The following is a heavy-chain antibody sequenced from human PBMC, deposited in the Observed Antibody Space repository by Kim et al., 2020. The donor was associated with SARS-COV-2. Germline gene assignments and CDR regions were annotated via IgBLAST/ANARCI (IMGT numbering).Heavy chain of an antibody. D-gene: IGHD2-8*02. Sequence: GGSLRLSCATSGFIFRNYALSWVRQAPGKGLEWVSVISNTGGDTYYADSVRGRFTISRDNTRNTLYLQMTGLGAEDTAVYFCAKDRSRVFTTRIWRAAGGAWGQGTLVTVSS. J-gene: IGHJ5*02. CDR2: ISNTGGDT. CDR3: AKDRSRVFTTRIWRAAGGA. CDR1: GFIFRNYA. V-gene: IGHV3-23*01.